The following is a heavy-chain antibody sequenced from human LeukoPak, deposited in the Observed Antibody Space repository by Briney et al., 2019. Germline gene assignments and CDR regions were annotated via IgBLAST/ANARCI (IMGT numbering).Heavy chain of an antibody. CDR1: GGSISSYY. J-gene: IGHJ4*02. Sequence: SETLSLTCTVSGGSISSYYWSWIRQPAGKGLEWIGRIYTSGSTNYNPSLKSRVTISVDKSKNQFSLKLGSVTAADTAVYYCARDYSYYYDSSGYSGDYWGQGTLVTVSS. V-gene: IGHV4-4*07. CDR2: IYTSGST. CDR3: ARDYSYYYDSSGYSGDY. D-gene: IGHD3-22*01.